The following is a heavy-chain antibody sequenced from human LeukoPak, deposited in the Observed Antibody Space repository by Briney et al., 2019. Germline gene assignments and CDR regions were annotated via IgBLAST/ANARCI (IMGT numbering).Heavy chain of an antibody. CDR1: GFTFSNYA. V-gene: IGHV3-30*04. J-gene: IGHJ4*02. Sequence: GGSLRLSCAASGFTFSNYAMHWVRQAPGKGLEWVAVISYDGSNKYYADSVKGRFTISRDNSKNTLYLQMNSLRAEDTAVYYCARGEGSGLDDYGDSNFDYWGQGTLVTVSS. CDR3: ARGEGSGLDDYGDSNFDY. CDR2: ISYDGSNK. D-gene: IGHD4-17*01.